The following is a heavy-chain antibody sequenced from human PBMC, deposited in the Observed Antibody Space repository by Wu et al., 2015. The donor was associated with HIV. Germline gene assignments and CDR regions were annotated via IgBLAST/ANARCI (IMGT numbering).Heavy chain of an antibody. CDR2: INPNSGGT. CDR1: GYTFTGFY. V-gene: IGHV1-2*02. D-gene: IGHD2/OR15-2a*01. J-gene: IGHJ3*02. Sequence: QVQLVQSGAEVKKPGVSVKVSCKASGYTFTGFYIHWVRQAPGQGLEWMGWINPNSGGTNYAQTFLGRVTMTRDTPMRTTFMEFSSLQSDDTAVYYCARGVIGSSLGFPPTPPDGFDI. CDR3: ARGVIGSSLGFPPTPPDGFDI.